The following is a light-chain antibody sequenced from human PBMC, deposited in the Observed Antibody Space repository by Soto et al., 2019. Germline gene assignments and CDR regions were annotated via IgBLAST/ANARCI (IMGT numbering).Light chain of an antibody. J-gene: IGKJ4*01. CDR3: QQYHDWPPLT. Sequence: EIVMTQSPATLSASPGEGATLSCRASQSVRSNLAWYQQKPGQAPRLLMYGASTRATGIPARFSGSGSGTEFTLTISSLQSEDFAVYYCQQYHDWPPLTFGGGTKVEIK. CDR2: GAS. CDR1: QSVRSN. V-gene: IGKV3-15*01.